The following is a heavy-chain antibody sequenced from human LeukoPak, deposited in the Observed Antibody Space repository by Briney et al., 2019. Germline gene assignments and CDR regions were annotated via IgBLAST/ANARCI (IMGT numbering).Heavy chain of an antibody. Sequence: HAASVKVSCKASGYTFTSYYMHWVRQAPGQGLEWMGIINPSDGSTTYAQKFQGRVTMTRDTSTSTVYMELSSLRSEDTAMYYCARGGLVVVTAENYYYYGMDVWGQGTTVTVSS. CDR2: INPSDGST. CDR1: GYTFTSYY. J-gene: IGHJ6*02. V-gene: IGHV1-46*01. D-gene: IGHD2-21*02. CDR3: ARGGLVVVTAENYYYYGMDV.